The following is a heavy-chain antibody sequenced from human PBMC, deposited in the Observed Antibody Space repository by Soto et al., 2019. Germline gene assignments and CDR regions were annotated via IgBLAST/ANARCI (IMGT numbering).Heavy chain of an antibody. J-gene: IGHJ1*01. CDR3: SRCPDLYFSSASSAPFAY. D-gene: IGHD6-19*01. CDR1: GYTFTSYY. Sequence: GASVKVSCKASGYTFTSYYMHWVRQAPGQGLEWMGIINPSGGSTSYAQKFQGRVIVTRDSSTSAVYMELSSLRSQDTGVYSCSRCPDLYFSSASSAPFAYWGQGTLVTLSS. CDR2: INPSGGST. V-gene: IGHV1-46*03.